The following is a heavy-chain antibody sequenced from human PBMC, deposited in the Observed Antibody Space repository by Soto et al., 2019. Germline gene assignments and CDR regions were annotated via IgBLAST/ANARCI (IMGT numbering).Heavy chain of an antibody. CDR3: VTALVRPHLVDYEILTAT. CDR1: GYTLTDLS. Sequence: VASVKVSCKVSGYTLTDLSMHWVRQAPGKGLECMGGFDPVDRETLYAQEFQGRVTMTEDTSTDTAYMELRSLRSEDTAVYLCVTALVRPHLVDYEILTATWGQGTLVTVSS. D-gene: IGHD3-9*01. V-gene: IGHV1-24*01. CDR2: FDPVDRET. J-gene: IGHJ4*02.